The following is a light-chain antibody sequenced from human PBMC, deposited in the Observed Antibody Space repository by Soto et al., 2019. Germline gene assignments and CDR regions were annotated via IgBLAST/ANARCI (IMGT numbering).Light chain of an antibody. CDR3: QQTYTTPL. J-gene: IGKJ5*01. V-gene: IGKV1-39*01. Sequence: DIQMTQSPSSLSASLGDRVTITCRASQTIDVYLNWYQKKPGKAPKLLIYGASSLQRGVPSRFSCSGSGTDFTLTISNLQPEDFATYYCQQTYTTPLFGQGTRLDLK. CDR2: GAS. CDR1: QTIDVY.